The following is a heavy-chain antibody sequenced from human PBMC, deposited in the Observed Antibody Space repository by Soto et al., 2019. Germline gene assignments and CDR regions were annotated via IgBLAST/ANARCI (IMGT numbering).Heavy chain of an antibody. D-gene: IGHD4-17*01. J-gene: IGHJ6*02. Sequence: SETLSLTCTVSGGSISSYYWSWIRQPPGKGLEWIGCIYYSGSTNYNPSLKSRVTISVDTSKNQFSLKLSSVTAADTAVYCCARATVTTVFSYYYYYGMDVWGQGTTVTVSS. CDR1: GGSISSYY. CDR3: ARATVTTVFSYYYYYGMDV. V-gene: IGHV4-59*08. CDR2: IYYSGST.